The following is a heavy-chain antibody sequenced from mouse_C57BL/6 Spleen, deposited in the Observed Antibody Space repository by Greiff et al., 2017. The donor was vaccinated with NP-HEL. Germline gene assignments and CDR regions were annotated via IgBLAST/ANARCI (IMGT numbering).Heavy chain of an antibody. CDR3: ARRNYFDY. CDR2: ISSGSSTI. V-gene: IGHV5-17*01. J-gene: IGHJ2*01. Sequence: VQLKESGGGLVKPEGSLKLSCAASGFTLSDYEMHWVRKAPEKGLEWVAYISSGSSTIYYADTVKGRFTISRDNAKNPLFLQMTSMRSEDTAMYYCARRNYFDYWGQGTTLTVSS. CDR1: GFTLSDYE.